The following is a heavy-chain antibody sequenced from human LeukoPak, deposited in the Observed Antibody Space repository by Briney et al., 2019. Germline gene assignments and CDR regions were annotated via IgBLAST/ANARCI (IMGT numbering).Heavy chain of an antibody. CDR1: TISFTHYW. Sequence: GESLNLSCKLSTISFTHYWIGCVRQVPGKGLEWMGSVYPGDSATFYSPAFQGQVTISADKSNSIASLQWSSLNPYATAIYYCDRAPGLTGDGTWVDYWGQGTLVSVTS. J-gene: IGHJ4*02. V-gene: IGHV5-51*01. CDR2: VYPGDSAT. D-gene: IGHD3-9*01. CDR3: DRAPGLTGDGTWVDY.